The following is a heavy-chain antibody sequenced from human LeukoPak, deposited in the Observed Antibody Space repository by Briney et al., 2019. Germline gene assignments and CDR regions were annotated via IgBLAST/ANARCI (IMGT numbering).Heavy chain of an antibody. D-gene: IGHD3-10*01. J-gene: IGHJ2*01. CDR2: FSGSTGYT. CDR1: GFTFSSYT. V-gene: IGHV3-21*01. Sequence: GGSLRLSCAASGFTFSSYTMNWVRQAPGKGLECVSSFSGSTGYTYYADSVKGRFTISRDNAKNSLYLQMNSLRAEDTAVYYCARENSPRGLLRGNFDLWGRGTLVTVSS. CDR3: ARENSPRGLLRGNFDL.